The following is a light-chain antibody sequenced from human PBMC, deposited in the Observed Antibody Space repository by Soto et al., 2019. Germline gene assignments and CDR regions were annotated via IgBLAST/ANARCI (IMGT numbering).Light chain of an antibody. CDR2: DSS. Sequence: VLTQSPAILSLSPGERATLDCRASQSVSNYLAWYQQRPGQAPRLLIYDSSNRATGIPARFSASGSGTDFTLTISSLEPEDFAVYYCQQRRVWPLTFGGGTKVDIK. V-gene: IGKV3-11*01. J-gene: IGKJ4*01. CDR1: QSVSNY. CDR3: QQRRVWPLT.